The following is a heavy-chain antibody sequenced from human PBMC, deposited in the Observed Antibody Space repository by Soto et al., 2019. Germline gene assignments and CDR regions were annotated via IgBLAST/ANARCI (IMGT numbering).Heavy chain of an antibody. CDR1: GFTFNNYA. CDR2: ISATGGST. Sequence: GGSLRLSCPASGFTFNNYAMNWVRQAPGKGLEWVATISATGGSTYYADSVKGRFTISRDNSKNTLYLQMNGLRVEDTAVYYCAKDRLAGNFDYWGQGTQVTVSS. V-gene: IGHV3-23*01. CDR3: AKDRLAGNFDY. J-gene: IGHJ4*02.